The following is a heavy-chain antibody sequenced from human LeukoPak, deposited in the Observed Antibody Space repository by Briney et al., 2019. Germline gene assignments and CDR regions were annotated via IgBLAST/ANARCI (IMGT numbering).Heavy chain of an antibody. J-gene: IGHJ2*01. D-gene: IGHD3-3*01. CDR2: IYYSGST. Sequence: SETLSLTCTVSGGSISSGDYYWSWIRQPPGKGLEWIGYIYYSGSTYYNPSLKSRVTISVDTSKNQFSLKLSSVTAADTAVYYCARDQGVVLGYFDLWGRGTLFTVSS. CDR3: ARDQGVVLGYFDL. V-gene: IGHV4-30-4*08. CDR1: GGSISSGDYY.